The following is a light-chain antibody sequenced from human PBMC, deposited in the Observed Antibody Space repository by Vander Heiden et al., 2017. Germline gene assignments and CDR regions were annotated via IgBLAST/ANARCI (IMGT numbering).Light chain of an antibody. CDR3: QVWDSDIDHYV. CDR1: NIGSRS. J-gene: IGLJ1*01. CDR2: DDS. V-gene: IGLV3-21*02. Sequence: YFPPHPPSVSVAPGQTSTITCGGNNIGSRSVHWYQQKPGQAPVLVVYDDSDRPSGIPERFSGSNSGNTATLTISRVEAGDEADYYCQVWDSDIDHYVFGAGTKVTVL.